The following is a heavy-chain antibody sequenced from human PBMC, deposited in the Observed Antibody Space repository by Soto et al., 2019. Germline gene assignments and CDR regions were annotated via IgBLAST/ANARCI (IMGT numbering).Heavy chain of an antibody. V-gene: IGHV3-21*01. CDR3: AREFFGNYDSSGVPGY. CDR2: ISSSSSYI. CDR1: GFTFSSYS. D-gene: IGHD3-22*01. Sequence: EVQLVESGGGLVKPGGSLRLSCAASGFTFSSYSMNWVRQAPGKGLEWVSSISSSSSYIYYADSVKGRFTISRDNAKNSLYLQMNSLRAEDTAVYYCAREFFGNYDSSGVPGYWGQGILVTVSS. J-gene: IGHJ4*02.